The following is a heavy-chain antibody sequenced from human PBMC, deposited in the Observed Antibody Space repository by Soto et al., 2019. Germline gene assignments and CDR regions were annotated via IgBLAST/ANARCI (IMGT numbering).Heavy chain of an antibody. CDR3: ASLRGGGGSDDYYYYGMDV. Sequence: SETLSLTCTVSGGSISSSSYYWGWIRQPPGKGLEWIGSIYYSGSTYYNPSLKSRVTISVDTSKNQFSLKLSSVTAADTAVYYCASLRGGGGSDDYYYYGMDVWGQGTTVTVSS. D-gene: IGHD2-15*01. J-gene: IGHJ6*02. CDR2: IYYSGST. CDR1: GGSISSSSYY. V-gene: IGHV4-39*01.